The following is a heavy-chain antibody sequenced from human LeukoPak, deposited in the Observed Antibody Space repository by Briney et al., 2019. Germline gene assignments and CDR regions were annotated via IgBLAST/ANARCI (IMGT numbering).Heavy chain of an antibody. Sequence: ASVTVSCKASGYTFTGYYMHWVREAPGQGLEWMGWISAYNGNTNYAQKLQGRVTMTTDTSTSTAYMELRSLRSDDTAVYYCARVGVDIVVVPAAIRYYYYMDVWGKGTTVTVSS. D-gene: IGHD2-2*02. CDR1: GYTFTGYY. V-gene: IGHV1-18*04. J-gene: IGHJ6*03. CDR2: ISAYNGNT. CDR3: ARVGVDIVVVPAAIRYYYYMDV.